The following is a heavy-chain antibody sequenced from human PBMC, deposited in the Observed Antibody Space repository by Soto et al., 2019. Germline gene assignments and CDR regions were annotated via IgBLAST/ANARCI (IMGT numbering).Heavy chain of an antibody. J-gene: IGHJ6*02. V-gene: IGHV3-30-3*01. D-gene: IGHD2-2*01. CDR2: ISYDGSNK. Sequence: QVQLVESGGGVVQPGRSLRLSCAASGFTFSSYAMHWVRQAPGKGLEWVAVISYDGSNKYYADSVKGRFTISRDNSKNTLYLQMNSLRAEDTAVYYCARDGSLPAAAFTDYGMDFWGQGTTVTVSS. CDR3: ARDGSLPAAAFTDYGMDF. CDR1: GFTFSSYA.